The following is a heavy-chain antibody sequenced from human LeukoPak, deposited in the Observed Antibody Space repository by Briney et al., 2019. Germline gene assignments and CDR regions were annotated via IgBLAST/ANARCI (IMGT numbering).Heavy chain of an antibody. Sequence: KTSETLSLTCAVYGLSFSGYYWSWIRQPPGKGLEWIGEINHSGSTNYNPSLKRRVTISVDTSKNQFSLKLRSVTAADTAVYYCARKIAAAGPRTRVYNCFDPWGQGNLVTVSS. D-gene: IGHD6-13*01. CDR1: GLSFSGYY. J-gene: IGHJ5*02. CDR3: ARKIAAAGPRTRVYNCFDP. CDR2: INHSGST. V-gene: IGHV4-34*01.